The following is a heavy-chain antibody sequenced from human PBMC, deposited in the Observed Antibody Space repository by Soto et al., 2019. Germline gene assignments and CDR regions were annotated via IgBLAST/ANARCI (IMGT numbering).Heavy chain of an antibody. Sequence: GGSLRLSCEASGFTFSGKKYLTWVRQAPGKGPEWVSALYDTDGTFYADSVKGRFTIPKDNSKNTFYLQMNSLRPDDTAVYYCATWLQREHGFDIWGLGTMVTVSS. V-gene: IGHV3-53*01. D-gene: IGHD3-10*01. CDR3: ATWLQREHGFDI. CDR2: LYDTDGT. J-gene: IGHJ3*02. CDR1: GFTFSGKKY.